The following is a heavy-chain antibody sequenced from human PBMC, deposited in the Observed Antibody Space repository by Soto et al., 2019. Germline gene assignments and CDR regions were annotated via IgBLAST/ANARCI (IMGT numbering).Heavy chain of an antibody. CDR1: GYSFTSYW. J-gene: IGHJ4*02. D-gene: IGHD1-7*01. CDR2: IYPGDSDT. V-gene: IGHV5-51*01. CDR3: AREYNWSYGEYYFDY. Sequence: PGESLKISCKGSGYSFTSYWIGWVRQMPGKGLEWMGIIYPGDSDTRYSPSFQGQVTISADKSISTAYLQWSSLKASDTAMYYCAREYNWSYGEYYFDYWGQGTLVTVSS.